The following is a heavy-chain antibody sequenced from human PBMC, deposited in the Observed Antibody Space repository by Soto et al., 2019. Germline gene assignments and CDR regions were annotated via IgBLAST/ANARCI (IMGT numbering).Heavy chain of an antibody. V-gene: IGHV4-34*01. Sequence: SETLSLTCAVYGGSFSGYYWSWIRQPPGKGLEWIGEINHSGSTNYNPSLKSRVTISVDTSKNQFSLKLSSVTAADTAVYYCASSSIGVIVVVPAAMTPYLDYWGQGTLVTVSS. D-gene: IGHD2-2*01. J-gene: IGHJ4*02. CDR1: GGSFSGYY. CDR2: INHSGST. CDR3: ASSSIGVIVVVPAAMTPYLDY.